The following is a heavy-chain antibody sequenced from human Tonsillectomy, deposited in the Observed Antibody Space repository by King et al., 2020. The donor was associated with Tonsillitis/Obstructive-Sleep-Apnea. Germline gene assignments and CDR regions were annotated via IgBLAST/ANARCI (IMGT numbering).Heavy chain of an antibody. CDR3: AKAVGRAPHHFYLDI. V-gene: IGHV3-43*01. Sequence: VQLVESGGVVVQPGGSLRLSCVASGLTFDDYNMHWVRQVPGKGLEWVSLISWDGDSTFYADFVKGRFTISRDNSKNSLYLQMNSLRTEDSALYYCAKAVGRAPHHFYLDILGKGTTVTVSS. CDR1: GLTFDDYN. CDR2: ISWDGDST. D-gene: IGHD1-26*01. J-gene: IGHJ6*03.